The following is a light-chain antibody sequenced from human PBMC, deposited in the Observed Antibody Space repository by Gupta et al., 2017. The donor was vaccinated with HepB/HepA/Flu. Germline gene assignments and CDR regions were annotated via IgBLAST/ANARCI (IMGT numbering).Light chain of an antibody. J-gene: IGLJ1*01. CDR3: PASGSSTAFWV. V-gene: IGLV3-1*01. Sequence: YALTQPPSVSLSPGQTASIPCSGDNVGDNYVSWYLQKPGQSPVLVTYKHTKRPSGIPERFACSNSGNTATLTISVTQAMDEAYYSCPASGSSTAFWVFGTGTKVTVL. CDR1: NVGDNY. CDR2: KHT.